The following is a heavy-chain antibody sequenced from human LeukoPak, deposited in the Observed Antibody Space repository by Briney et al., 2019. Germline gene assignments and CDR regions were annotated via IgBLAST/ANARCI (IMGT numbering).Heavy chain of an antibody. V-gene: IGHV3-23*01. Sequence: GGFLRLSCSASGFTFDSYYMNWVRQAPGKGLEWVSPIRGSGGSTYYADSVKGRFSISRDNSKSAVYLQMNSLRVEDTGVYYCAKFVRAGSFVCYFDSWGQGTLVTVSS. CDR2: IRGSGGST. D-gene: IGHD3-10*01. CDR3: AKFVRAGSFVCYFDS. J-gene: IGHJ4*02. CDR1: GFTFDSYY.